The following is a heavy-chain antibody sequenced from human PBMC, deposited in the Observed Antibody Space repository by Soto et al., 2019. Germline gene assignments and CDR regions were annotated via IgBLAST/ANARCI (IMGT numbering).Heavy chain of an antibody. Sequence: ASVKVSCKASGYTFNTYGTTWARQAPGQGLEWMGWINPYNGNTKFAQKLQDRVTMTTATSTSTAYMELTSLRSDDTAVYYCARGCIAVTSHLCYWGQGTLVPSSS. J-gene: IGHJ4*01. CDR3: ARGCIAVTSHLCY. D-gene: IGHD4-17*01. V-gene: IGHV1-18*01. CDR2: INPYNGNT. CDR1: GYTFNTYG.